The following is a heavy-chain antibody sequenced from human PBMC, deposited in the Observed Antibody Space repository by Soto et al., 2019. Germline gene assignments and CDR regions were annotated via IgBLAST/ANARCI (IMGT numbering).Heavy chain of an antibody. V-gene: IGHV1-69*02. Sequence: QVQLVQSGAEVKKPGSSVKVSCKASGGTFSSYTISWVRQAPGHGLAWMGRIIPILGIANYAQKFQGRVTITADKSTSTAYRERSSLRSEDTAVYYCARVGEINFDYWGQGTLVTVSS. CDR3: ARVGEINFDY. J-gene: IGHJ4*02. CDR1: GGTFSSYT. D-gene: IGHD4-17*01. CDR2: IIPILGIA.